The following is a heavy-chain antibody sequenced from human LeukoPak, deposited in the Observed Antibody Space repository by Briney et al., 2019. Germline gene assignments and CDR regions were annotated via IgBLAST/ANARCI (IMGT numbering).Heavy chain of an antibody. J-gene: IGHJ4*02. D-gene: IGHD3-22*01. CDR2: IYYSGST. CDR3: ARGRGMLLRSFDY. V-gene: IGHV4-39*07. Sequence: SETLSLTCTVSGGSISSSSYYWGWIRQPPGKGLEWIGSIYYSGSTNYNPSLKSRVTISVDTSKNQFSLKLSSVTAADTAVYYCARGRGMLLRSFDYWGQGTLVTVSS. CDR1: GGSISSSSYY.